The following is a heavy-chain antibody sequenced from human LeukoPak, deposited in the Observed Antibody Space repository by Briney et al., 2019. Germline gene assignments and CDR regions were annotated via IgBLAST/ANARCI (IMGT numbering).Heavy chain of an antibody. CDR3: TTDNHYDFWSVSGPGGFDY. Sequence: PGGSLRLSCAASGFTFDDYGMSWVRQAPGKGLEWVGRIKSKTDGGTTDYAAPVKGRFTISRDDSKNTLYLQMNSLKTEDTAVYYCTTDNHYDFWSVSGPGGFDYWGQGTLVTVSS. J-gene: IGHJ4*02. V-gene: IGHV3-15*01. CDR1: GFTFDDYG. CDR2: IKSKTDGGTT. D-gene: IGHD3-3*01.